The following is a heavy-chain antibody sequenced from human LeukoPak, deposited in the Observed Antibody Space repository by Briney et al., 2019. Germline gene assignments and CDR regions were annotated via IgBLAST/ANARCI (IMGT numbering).Heavy chain of an antibody. CDR1: GASFSSGDQY. CDR3: SRGLDSRKLGY. CDR2: IHPSGAL. J-gene: IGHJ4*02. V-gene: IGHV4-31*03. Sequence: PSEILSLTCTVSGASFSSGDQYWNWIRQRPGEGLEWIGSIHPSGALYNNPSLESRVTISIDTSKNQFSLNLNSVTAADTAVYFCSRGLDSRKLGYWGQGTLVTVSS. D-gene: IGHD3-22*01.